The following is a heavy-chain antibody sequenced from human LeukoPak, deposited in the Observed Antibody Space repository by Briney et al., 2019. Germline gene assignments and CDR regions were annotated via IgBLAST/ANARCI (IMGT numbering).Heavy chain of an antibody. Sequence: PSETLSLTCTVSGGSISSYYWSWIRQPPGKGLEWIGYIYYSGSTNYNPSLKSRVTISVDTSKSQFSLRLSSVTAADTAVYYCARGGSGYSGYAVDYWGQGTLVTVSS. CDR1: GGSISSYY. J-gene: IGHJ4*02. CDR3: ARGGSGYSGYAVDY. D-gene: IGHD5-12*01. V-gene: IGHV4-59*12. CDR2: IYYSGST.